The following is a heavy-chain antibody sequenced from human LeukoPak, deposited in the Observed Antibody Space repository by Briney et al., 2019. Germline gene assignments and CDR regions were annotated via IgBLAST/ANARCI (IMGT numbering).Heavy chain of an antibody. V-gene: IGHV1-2*02. CDR1: GDIFTAHY. CDR3: ARDNDAFILGSWFDP. J-gene: IGHJ5*02. D-gene: IGHD3-16*01. Sequence: GASVKVSCKASGDIFTAHYIHWVRQAPRQGLEFMGWINPISGDTHNAQRFQGRVTMTRDTSINTAYMELSGLTSDDTAVYYCARDNDAFILGSWFDPWGQGTLVTVSS. CDR2: INPISGDT.